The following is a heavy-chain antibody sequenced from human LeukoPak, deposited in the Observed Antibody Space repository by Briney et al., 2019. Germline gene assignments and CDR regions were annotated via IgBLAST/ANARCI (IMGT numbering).Heavy chain of an antibody. D-gene: IGHD5-18*01. CDR2: ISAYNGNT. J-gene: IGHJ5*02. V-gene: IGHV1-18*01. Sequence: ASVKVSCKASGYTFTSYGISWVRQAPGQGLEWMGWISAYNGNTNYAQKLQGRVTMTTDTSMSTAYMELRSLRSDDTAVYYCARSTWIRIWQNKWFDPWGQGTLVTVSS. CDR1: GYTFTSYG. CDR3: ARSTWIRIWQNKWFDP.